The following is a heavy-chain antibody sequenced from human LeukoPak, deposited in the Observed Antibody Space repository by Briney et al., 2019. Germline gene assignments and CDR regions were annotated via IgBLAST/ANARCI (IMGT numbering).Heavy chain of an antibody. CDR1: GFTFSSYE. D-gene: IGHD3-10*01. Sequence: GGSLRLSCAASGFTFSSYEMNWVRQAPGKGLEWVSYISSSGSTIYYADSVKGRFTISRDNAKNLLYLQMNSLRAEDTAVYYCARDFQTVGRGLGDYWGQGTLVTVSS. CDR3: ARDFQTVGRGLGDY. V-gene: IGHV3-48*03. CDR2: ISSSGSTI. J-gene: IGHJ4*02.